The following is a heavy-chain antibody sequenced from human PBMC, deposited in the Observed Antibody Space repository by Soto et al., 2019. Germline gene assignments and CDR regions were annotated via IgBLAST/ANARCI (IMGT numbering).Heavy chain of an antibody. CDR1: GFTFSSYG. CDR2: ISGSGGRT. CDR3: AKDGPHSSGADY. D-gene: IGHD6-19*01. J-gene: IGHJ4*02. V-gene: IGHV3-23*01. Sequence: GGSLRLSCAASGFTFSSYGMNWVRQAPGRGLEWVSAISGSGGRTYYADSVKGRFTISRDNSKNMLFLQMHSLRAEDTAVYYCAKDGPHSSGADYWGQGTLVTVSS.